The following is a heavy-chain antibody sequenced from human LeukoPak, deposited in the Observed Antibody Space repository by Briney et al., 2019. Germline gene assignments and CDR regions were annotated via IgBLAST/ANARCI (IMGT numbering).Heavy chain of an antibody. CDR3: ARAFSYYDFWSGYSWFDP. Sequence: SETLSLTCAVYGGSFSGYYWSWIRQPPGKGLGWIGEINHSGSTNYNPSLKSRVTISVDTSKNQFSLKLSSVTAADTAVYYCARAFSYYDFWSGYSWFDPWGQGTLVTVSS. CDR2: INHSGST. V-gene: IGHV4-34*01. CDR1: GGSFSGYY. J-gene: IGHJ5*02. D-gene: IGHD3-3*01.